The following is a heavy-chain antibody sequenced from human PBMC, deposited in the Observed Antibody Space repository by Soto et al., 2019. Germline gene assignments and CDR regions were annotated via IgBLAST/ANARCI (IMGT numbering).Heavy chain of an antibody. CDR1: GGSISSGGYS. Sequence: SETPSLTCAVSGGSISSGGYSWSWIRQPPGKGLEWIGYISYSGSTNYHPSLKSRVTISVDTSKNQFSLRLSSVTAADTAVYYCARDSYSGYGNFDYWGQGTLVTVSS. CDR3: ARDSYSGYGNFDY. V-gene: IGHV4-61*08. J-gene: IGHJ4*02. CDR2: ISYSGST. D-gene: IGHD5-12*01.